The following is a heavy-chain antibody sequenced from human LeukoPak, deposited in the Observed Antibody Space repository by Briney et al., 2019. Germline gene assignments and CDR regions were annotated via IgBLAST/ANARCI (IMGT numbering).Heavy chain of an antibody. CDR3: AGDNALAVTLDY. J-gene: IGHJ4*02. D-gene: IGHD4-17*01. V-gene: IGHV1-18*01. CDR1: GYPFSSYD. CDR2: ISPYNGNT. Sequence: GASLKVSCKASGYPFSSYDINWVRQAPGQGLEWMGWISPYNGNTNYAQKVQGRVTMTTDTSTSTAYMELRSLRSNDTAVYYCAGDNALAVTLDYWGQGTLVTVSS.